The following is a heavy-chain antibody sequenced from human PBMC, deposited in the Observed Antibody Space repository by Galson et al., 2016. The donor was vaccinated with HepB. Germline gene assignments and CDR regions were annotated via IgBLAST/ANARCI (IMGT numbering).Heavy chain of an antibody. CDR3: AKAGDNRYGWHSSAY. CDR2: IKGDGTST. D-gene: IGHD3-16*01. J-gene: IGHJ4*02. CDR1: GFTIRNSW. Sequence: SLRLSCAASGFTIRNSWMHWVRQAPGKGLVWVSCIKGDGTSTNYADSVKDRFIISRDNAKNTLYLQMNSLRAEDTAVYYCAKAGDNRYGWHSSAYWGQGTLVTVSS. V-gene: IGHV3-74*01.